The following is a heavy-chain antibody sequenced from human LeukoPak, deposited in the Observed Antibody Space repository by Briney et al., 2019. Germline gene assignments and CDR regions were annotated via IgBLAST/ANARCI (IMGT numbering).Heavy chain of an antibody. CDR2: INPNSGGT. D-gene: IGHD3-10*01. Sequence: ASVKVSCKASGYTFTGYYMHWVRQAPGQGLEWMGWINPNSGGTNYAQKFQGRVTMTRDTSISTAYMELSRLRSDDTAVYYCAALYYGSGSDYYYYMDVWGKGTTVTVSS. CDR1: GYTFTGYY. CDR3: AALYYGSGSDYYYYMDV. V-gene: IGHV1-2*02. J-gene: IGHJ6*03.